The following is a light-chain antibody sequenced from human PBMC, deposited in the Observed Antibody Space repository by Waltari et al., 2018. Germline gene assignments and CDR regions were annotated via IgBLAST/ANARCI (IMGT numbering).Light chain of an antibody. V-gene: IGLV2-23*02. Sequence: QSVLTQPASVSGSPGQSITISCTGTNSDVGKYKLVSWYQQHPGKAPKLMIYEVSKRPSGISYRFSGSKSGDTASLTISGLQAEDEAEYYCCSYTGGSIPVIFGGGTKLTVL. CDR3: CSYTGGSIPVI. J-gene: IGLJ2*01. CDR2: EVS. CDR1: NSDVGKYKL.